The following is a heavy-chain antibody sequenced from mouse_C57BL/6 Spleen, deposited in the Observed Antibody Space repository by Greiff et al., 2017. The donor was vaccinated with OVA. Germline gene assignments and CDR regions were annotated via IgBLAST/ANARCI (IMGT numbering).Heavy chain of an antibody. CDR1: GYTFTDYN. Sequence: VQLKQSGPELVKPGASVKMSCKASGYTFTDYNMHWVKQSPGKSLEWIGYINPNNGGTSYNQKFKGKATLTVNKSSSTAYMELRSLTSEDSAVYYCAATTVVAKGYFDDWGKGTTLTVSS. J-gene: IGHJ2*01. CDR3: AATTVVAKGYFDD. V-gene: IGHV1-22*01. CDR2: INPNNGGT. D-gene: IGHD1-1*01.